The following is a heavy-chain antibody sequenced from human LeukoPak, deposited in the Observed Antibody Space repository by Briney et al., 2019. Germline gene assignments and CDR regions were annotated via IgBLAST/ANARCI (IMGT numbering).Heavy chain of an antibody. CDR3: ARFQLATSGYYNDY. CDR2: ISSSSSYI. CDR1: GFTFSSYS. J-gene: IGHJ4*02. V-gene: IGHV3-21*01. Sequence: GGSLRLACAASGFTFSSYSMNWVRQAPGKGLEWVSSISSSSSYIYYADSVKGRFTISRDNAKNSLYLQMNSLRAEDTAVYYCARFQLATSGYYNDYWGQGTLVTVSS. D-gene: IGHD3-3*01.